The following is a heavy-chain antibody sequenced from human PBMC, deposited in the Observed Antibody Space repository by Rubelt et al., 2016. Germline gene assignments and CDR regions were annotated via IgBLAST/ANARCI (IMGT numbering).Heavy chain of an antibody. CDR2: IYTRGST. V-gene: IGHV4-4*07. D-gene: IGHD6-13*01. CDR1: GGSISSYY. CDR3: ARNHYSSSWYLDP. J-gene: IGHJ5*02. Sequence: ESGPGLVKPSETLSLTCTVSGGSISSYYWSWIRQPAGKGLEWIGRIYTRGSTNYNPSLKSRVTMSVDTSKNQFSLTLSSVTAADTAVYYCARNHYSSSWYLDPWGQGTLVTVSS.